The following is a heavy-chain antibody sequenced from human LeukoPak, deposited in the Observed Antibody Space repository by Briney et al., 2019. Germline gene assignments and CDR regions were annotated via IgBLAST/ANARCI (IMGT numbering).Heavy chain of an antibody. D-gene: IGHD2-15*01. Sequence: PGGSLRLSCAASGFTFSSYSMNWVRQAPGKGLEWVSYISSSSSTIYYADSVKGRFTISRDNAENSLYLQMNSLRDEDTAVYYCARDHVVVVAATHVTYYYGMDVWGQGTTVTVSS. J-gene: IGHJ6*02. CDR2: ISSSSSTI. CDR1: GFTFSSYS. CDR3: ARDHVVVVAATHVTYYYGMDV. V-gene: IGHV3-48*02.